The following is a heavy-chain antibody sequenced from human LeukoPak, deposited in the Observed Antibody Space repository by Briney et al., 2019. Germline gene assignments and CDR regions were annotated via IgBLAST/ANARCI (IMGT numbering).Heavy chain of an antibody. J-gene: IGHJ4*02. Sequence: GGSLRLSCAASGFTFKNYAFNWVRQAPGKGLEWVSAMNGGGGSTYYADFVKGRFTISRDNSKNTLYLQMNSLRVEDTAVYYCAKYAGSYSVMNDYFDYWGQGTLVTVSS. V-gene: IGHV3-23*01. CDR1: GFTFKNYA. CDR2: MNGGGGST. D-gene: IGHD1-26*01. CDR3: AKYAGSYSVMNDYFDY.